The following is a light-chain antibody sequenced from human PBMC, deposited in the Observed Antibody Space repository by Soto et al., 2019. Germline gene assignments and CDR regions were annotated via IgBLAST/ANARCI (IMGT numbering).Light chain of an antibody. CDR3: QQYGSSPLT. CDR2: GAS. CDR1: QSVSSSF. V-gene: IGKV3-20*01. Sequence: EIVLTQSPGTLSLSPGERATLSCRASQSVSSSFLAWYQRKPGQAPRLLIYGASSRATGIPDRFSGSGSGTDFTLTISRLEPEDLAVYYCQQYGSSPLTFGGGTKVEIK. J-gene: IGKJ4*01.